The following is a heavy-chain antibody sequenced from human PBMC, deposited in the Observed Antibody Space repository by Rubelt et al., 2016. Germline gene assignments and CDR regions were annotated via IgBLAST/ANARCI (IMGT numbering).Heavy chain of an antibody. CDR3: AGLGYQTYWYFDL. CDR1: GGSFSGYY. J-gene: IGHJ2*01. CDR2: ITHSGST. D-gene: IGHD5-12*01. Sequence: QVQLQQWGAGLLKPSETLSLTCVVYGGSFSGYYWSWIRQPPGKGLEWIGEITHSGSTYYNPSLKSRVTISVDTSKNQFSLKLSSVTAADTAVYYCAGLGYQTYWYFDLWGRGTLVTVSS. V-gene: IGHV4-34*01.